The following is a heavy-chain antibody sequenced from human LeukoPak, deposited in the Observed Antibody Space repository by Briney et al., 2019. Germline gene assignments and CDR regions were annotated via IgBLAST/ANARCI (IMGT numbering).Heavy chain of an antibody. D-gene: IGHD3-16*01. V-gene: IGHV3-30-3*01. J-gene: IGHJ5*02. Sequence: HPGRSLRLSCAASGFTFSSYAMHWVRQPPGKGLEWVAVISFDGSNKYYADSVKGRFTISRDNSKNTLYLQMNSLRAEDTAVYYCAREELGSSLGFDPWGQGTLVTVSS. CDR3: AREELGSSLGFDP. CDR2: ISFDGSNK. CDR1: GFTFSSYA.